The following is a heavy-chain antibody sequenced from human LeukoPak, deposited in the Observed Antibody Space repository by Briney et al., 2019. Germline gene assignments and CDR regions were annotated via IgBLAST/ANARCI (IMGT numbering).Heavy chain of an antibody. CDR3: ARGVYGGYFDQ. Sequence: SETLSLTCIVSGGSISGYYWSWIRQPPGKGLEWIGYIEYSGRTEYKPSLQSRLTISVDTSKNQFSLKVNSVTAADTAVHYCARGVYGGYFDQWGQGALVTVSS. CDR2: IEYSGRT. V-gene: IGHV4-59*01. J-gene: IGHJ4*02. D-gene: IGHD4/OR15-4a*01. CDR1: GGSISGYY.